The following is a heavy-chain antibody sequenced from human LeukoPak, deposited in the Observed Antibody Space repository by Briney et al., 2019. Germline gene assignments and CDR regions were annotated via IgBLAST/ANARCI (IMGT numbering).Heavy chain of an antibody. CDR2: IYYSGST. J-gene: IGHJ4*02. Sequence: SETPSLTCTVSGGSISSYYWGWIRQPPGKGLEWIGYIYYSGSTNYNPSLKSRVTISVDTSKNQFSLKLSSVTAADTAVYYCARDRGYGGYDFDYWGQGTLVTVSS. V-gene: IGHV4-59*01. CDR3: ARDRGYGGYDFDY. D-gene: IGHD5-12*01. CDR1: GGSISSYY.